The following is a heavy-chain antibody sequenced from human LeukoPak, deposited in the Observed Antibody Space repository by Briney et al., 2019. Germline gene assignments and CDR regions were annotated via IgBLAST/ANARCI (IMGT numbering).Heavy chain of an antibody. CDR1: GGSISSSSYY. V-gene: IGHV4-39*07. CDR3: ARDRRQWLVRGSDAFDI. D-gene: IGHD6-19*01. Sequence: SETLSLTCTVSGGSISSSSYYWGWIRQPPGKGLEWIGSIYYSGSTYYNPSLKSRVTISVDTSKNQFSLKLSSVTAADTAVYYCARDRRQWLVRGSDAFDIWGQGTMVTVSS. J-gene: IGHJ3*02. CDR2: IYYSGST.